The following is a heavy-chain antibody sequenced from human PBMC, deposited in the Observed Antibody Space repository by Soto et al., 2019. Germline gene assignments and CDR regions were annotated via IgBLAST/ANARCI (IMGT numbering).Heavy chain of an antibody. D-gene: IGHD2-8*01. V-gene: IGHV5-51*01. J-gene: IGHJ3*02. CDR2: IYPGDSDT. Sequence: GESLKISCKGSGYNFNRYWIGWVRQMPGKGLEWMGVIYPGDSDTRYSPSLQGQVTISADKSSSAAYLQWSSLQASDTATYYCARSPVNGTYEAFDIWAQGTMVTV. CDR1: GYNFNRYW. CDR3: ARSPVNGTYEAFDI.